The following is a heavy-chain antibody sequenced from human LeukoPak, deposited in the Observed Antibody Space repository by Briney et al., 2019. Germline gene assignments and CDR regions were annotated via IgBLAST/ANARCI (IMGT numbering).Heavy chain of an antibody. CDR2: FYGSGST. Sequence: TSETLSLTRTVSGGSIRSYSWSWIRQPAGKGLEWIGRFYGSGSTTYNPSLKGRATLSVDTSKSQLSMKLTSVSAADTGVYYCARVVGSGWYGNDYYYYMDVWGKGTTVTISS. D-gene: IGHD6-19*01. CDR3: ARVVGSGWYGNDYYYYMDV. J-gene: IGHJ6*03. V-gene: IGHV4-4*07. CDR1: GGSIRSYS.